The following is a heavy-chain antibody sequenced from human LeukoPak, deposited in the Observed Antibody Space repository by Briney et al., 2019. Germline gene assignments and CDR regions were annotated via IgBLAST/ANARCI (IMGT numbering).Heavy chain of an antibody. V-gene: IGHV3-21*01. CDR3: ARDQTLLPFDY. Sequence: GGSLRLFCAASGFTFSSYSMKWVRQAPGKGLEWVSSISSSSSYIYYADSVKGRFTISRDNAKNSLYLQMNSLRAEDTAVYYCARDQTLLPFDYWGQGTLVTVSS. CDR2: ISSSSSYI. CDR1: GFTFSSYS. D-gene: IGHD4-23*01. J-gene: IGHJ4*02.